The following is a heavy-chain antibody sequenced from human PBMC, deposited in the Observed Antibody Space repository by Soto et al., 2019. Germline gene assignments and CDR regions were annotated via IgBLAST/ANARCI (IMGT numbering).Heavy chain of an antibody. V-gene: IGHV3-66*01. CDR3: ASDSSKVSRYYYSIDV. CDR2: IHSGGST. Sequence: EVQLVESGGGLVQPGGSLRLSCAVSGFTVSTNYMSWVRQAPGKGLEWVSVIHSGGSTYNTDSVKGRFTISRDNSKNTVYLQMSSLRVEETAVYFCASDSSKVSRYYYSIDVWCQGTTVTVSS. J-gene: IGHJ6*03. D-gene: IGHD4-4*01. CDR1: GFTVSTNY.